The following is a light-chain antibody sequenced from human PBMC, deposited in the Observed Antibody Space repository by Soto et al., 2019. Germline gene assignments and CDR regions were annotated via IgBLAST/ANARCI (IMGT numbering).Light chain of an antibody. J-gene: IGKJ2*01. CDR2: ATS. Sequence: ETVMTQSPVTLSMSPGERATLSCRASQSVGGNVAWYQQKPGQAPRLLLYATSTRATGIPARFSGSGSRTEFTLTISSLQSEDSAVYFCQQYSDWPPYTFGQGTKLEIK. CDR1: QSVGGN. CDR3: QQYSDWPPYT. V-gene: IGKV3-15*01.